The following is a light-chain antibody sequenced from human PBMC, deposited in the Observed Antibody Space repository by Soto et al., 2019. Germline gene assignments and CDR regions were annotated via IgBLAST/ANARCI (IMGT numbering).Light chain of an antibody. J-gene: IGKJ5*01. CDR2: GAS. V-gene: IGKV3-15*01. CDR3: QQYNNWPIT. CDR1: QSISSN. Sequence: EIVMTQSPATLSVSPGERATLSCTASQSISSNLAWYQQKPGQAPRLLIYGASTRATGLPARFSGSWSGTQCTLTISSLQSEDVAVYYCQQYNNWPITFCQGTRLEIK.